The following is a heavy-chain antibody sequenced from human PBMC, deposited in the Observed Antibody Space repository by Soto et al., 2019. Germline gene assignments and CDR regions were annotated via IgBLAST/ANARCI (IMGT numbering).Heavy chain of an antibody. D-gene: IGHD5-12*01. J-gene: IGHJ4*02. CDR1: GGTFKNNG. V-gene: IGHV1-69*01. CDR3: ARENGVAVATILYYFDY. CDR2: IIPVFGTT. Sequence: QVHLVQSGAEVKKAGSSVKVSCKAPGGTFKNNGISWVRQGPGQGLEWMGGIIPVFGTTNYAQKFQGRLTITADDFTSTVYMELSRLRYEDTAVYYCARENGVAVATILYYFDYWGPGTLVTVSS.